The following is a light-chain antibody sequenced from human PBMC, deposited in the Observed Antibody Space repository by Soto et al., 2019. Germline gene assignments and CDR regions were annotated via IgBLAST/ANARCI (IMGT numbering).Light chain of an antibody. CDR1: QSVSSY. J-gene: IGKJ4*01. CDR2: DAS. CDR3: QQRSNWLLT. V-gene: IGKV3-11*01. Sequence: EIVLTQSPATLSLSPGERATLSCRASQSVSSYLAWYQQKPGQAPRLLIYDASNRATGIPARFSGSGSGTDFTLTISSLEPEDFVVYYCQQRSNWLLTFGGGTKVEIK.